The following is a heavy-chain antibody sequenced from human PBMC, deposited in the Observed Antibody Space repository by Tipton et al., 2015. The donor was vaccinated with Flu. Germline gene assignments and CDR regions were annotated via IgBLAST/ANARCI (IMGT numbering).Heavy chain of an antibody. Sequence: QLVQSGAEVKKPGASVKVSCKASGYTFTGYYMHWVRQAPGQGLEWMGWINPNSGGTNYAQKFQGRVTMTRDTSISTAYMELSRLRSDDTAVYYCARAKYLDIAVAELDPWGQGTLVPVSS. CDR3: ARAKYLDIAVAELDP. J-gene: IGHJ5*02. CDR2: INPNSGGT. CDR1: GYTFTGYY. D-gene: IGHD6-19*01. V-gene: IGHV1-2*02.